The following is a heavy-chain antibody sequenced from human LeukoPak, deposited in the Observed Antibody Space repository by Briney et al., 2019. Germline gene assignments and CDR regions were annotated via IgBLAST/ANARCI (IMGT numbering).Heavy chain of an antibody. Sequence: SETLSLTCTVSGGSISSYYWSWIRQPAGKGLEWIGRIYTSGSTNYNPSLKSRVTMSVDTSKNQFSLKLSSVTAADTAVYYCARDSRRGYSYGYFPWFDPWGQGTLVTVSS. J-gene: IGHJ5*02. CDR2: IYTSGST. D-gene: IGHD5-18*01. V-gene: IGHV4-4*07. CDR3: ARDSRRGYSYGYFPWFDP. CDR1: GGSISSYY.